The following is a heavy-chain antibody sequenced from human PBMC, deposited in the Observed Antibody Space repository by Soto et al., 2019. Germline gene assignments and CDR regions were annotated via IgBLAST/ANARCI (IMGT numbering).Heavy chain of an antibody. CDR2: IYYSGST. Sequence: SETLSLTCTVSGGSISSYYWSWIRRPPGKGLDWIGYIYYSGSTNYNPSLKSRVTISVDTSKNQFSLKVSSVTVADTAVYYCARLGGYCSSTSCYGFYGMDVWGQGTTVTVSS. CDR1: GGSISSYY. CDR3: ARLGGYCSSTSCYGFYGMDV. J-gene: IGHJ6*02. D-gene: IGHD2-2*01. V-gene: IGHV4-59*08.